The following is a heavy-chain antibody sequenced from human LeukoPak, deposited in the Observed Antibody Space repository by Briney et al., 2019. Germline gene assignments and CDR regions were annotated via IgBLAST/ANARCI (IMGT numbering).Heavy chain of an antibody. J-gene: IGHJ4*02. CDR3: ARAPITSPFYFDY. D-gene: IGHD2-2*01. CDR2: ISYDGSNK. Sequence: PGGSLRLSCAASGFTFSSYAMHWVRQAPGKGLEWVAVISYDGSNKYYADSVKGRFTISRDNSKNTLYLQMNSLRAEDTAVYYCARAPITSPFYFDYWGQGTLVTVSS. V-gene: IGHV3-30*01. CDR1: GFTFSSYA.